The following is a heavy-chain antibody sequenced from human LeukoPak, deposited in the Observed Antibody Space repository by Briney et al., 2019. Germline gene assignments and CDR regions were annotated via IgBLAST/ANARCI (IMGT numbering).Heavy chain of an antibody. V-gene: IGHV4-4*07. CDR1: GASISSYY. CDR3: ARSSGIYGHDY. Sequence: PSETLSLTCTVSGASISSYYWSWIRQPPGKGLEWIGRFFSSGTTNYSPSFKSRATISIDKSKNQFSLTLTSVTAADTAVYYCARSSGIYGHDYWGQGTLVSVSS. CDR2: FFSSGTT. J-gene: IGHJ4*02. D-gene: IGHD3-10*01.